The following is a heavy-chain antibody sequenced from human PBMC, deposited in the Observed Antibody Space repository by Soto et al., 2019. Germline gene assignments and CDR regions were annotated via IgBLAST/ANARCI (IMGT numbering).Heavy chain of an antibody. D-gene: IGHD2-15*01. CDR3: ARVAVAARPRWYNWFDP. Sequence: QEQLVQSGAEVKKPGASVKASCKTSGYTFTDYDINWVRQATGQGLEWIGWVNPNSGETGYAQKFQGRVTMTRSASLSTAYLELSSLRSEDTAVYYCARVAVAARPRWYNWFDPWGQGTLVTVSS. V-gene: IGHV1-8*01. J-gene: IGHJ5*02. CDR2: VNPNSGET. CDR1: GYTFTDYD.